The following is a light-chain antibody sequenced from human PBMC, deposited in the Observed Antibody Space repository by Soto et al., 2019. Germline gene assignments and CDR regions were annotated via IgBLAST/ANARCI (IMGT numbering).Light chain of an antibody. CDR1: QSITRY. J-gene: IGKJ4*01. V-gene: IGKV1-39*01. CDR3: QQSYSTPPLS. Sequence: DIQVTQSPSSLSASVGDRVTITCRTSQSITRYLNWYQQKPGKAPKLLIYSASTLQSGVPSRFXGSGSGTVFTLTISSLQPEDFATYSCQQSYSTPPLSFGGGTKVEIK. CDR2: SAS.